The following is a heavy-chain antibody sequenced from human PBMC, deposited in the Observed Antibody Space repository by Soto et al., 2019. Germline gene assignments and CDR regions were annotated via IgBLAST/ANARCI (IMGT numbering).Heavy chain of an antibody. Sequence: QVQVVESGGGMVQPGGSLRLSCAPSGFTFSSYGMHWVRQAPGKGLEWVAVIWFDGSKKYYADSVKGRFTISRDNSKNTLYLQINSLRDEDTAVYYCARDQGYFDYWGQGTLVTVSS. CDR2: IWFDGSKK. J-gene: IGHJ4*02. V-gene: IGHV3-33*01. CDR3: ARDQGYFDY. D-gene: IGHD2-15*01. CDR1: GFTFSSYG.